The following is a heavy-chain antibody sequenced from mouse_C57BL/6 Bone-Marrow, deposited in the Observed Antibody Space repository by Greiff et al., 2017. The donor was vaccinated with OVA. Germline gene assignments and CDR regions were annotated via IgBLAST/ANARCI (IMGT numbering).Heavy chain of an antibody. CDR3: ARQEDCDV. CDR2: ISSGGSYT. CDR1: GFTFSSYG. Sequence: EVKLVESGGDLVKPGGSLKLSCAASGFTFSSYGMSWVRQTPDKRLEWVATISSGGSYTYYPDSVKGRFTISRDNAKHTLYLQMSSLKSEDTAMYYCARQEDCDVWGTGTTVTVSS. V-gene: IGHV5-6*01. J-gene: IGHJ1*03.